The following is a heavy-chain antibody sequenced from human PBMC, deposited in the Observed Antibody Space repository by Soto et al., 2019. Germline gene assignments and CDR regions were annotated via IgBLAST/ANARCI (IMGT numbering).Heavy chain of an antibody. CDR1: ESIVGLHY. J-gene: IGHJ6*02. CDR2: ISTDGIT. Sequence: DVQLVESGGGLIHPGGSLRLSCEASESIVGLHYMNWVRQAPGKGLEWVSVISTDGITYYADSVKGRFIISRDISKNTLFLQMNTLRTEDTAVYYCASSPSTVVRHFYGMDVWGLGTTVTVSS. CDR3: ASSPSTVVRHFYGMDV. V-gene: IGHV3-53*01. D-gene: IGHD4-17*01.